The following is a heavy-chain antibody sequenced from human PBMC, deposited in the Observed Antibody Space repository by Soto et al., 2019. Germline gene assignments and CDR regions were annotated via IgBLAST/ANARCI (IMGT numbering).Heavy chain of an antibody. CDR2: ISDSGNT. D-gene: IGHD1-26*01. J-gene: IGHJ4*02. CDR3: ARRDYIGSYHFDH. Sequence: PSETLSLTCTVSGDSLSSRSHHWGWIRQAPGRGLEWIGTISDSGNTYSNSSLRGRVTIPVDPAKNQFTLRLTAVTAADTAVYYCARRDYIGSYHFDHWGQGALVTDSS. V-gene: IGHV4-39*01. CDR1: GDSLSSRSHH.